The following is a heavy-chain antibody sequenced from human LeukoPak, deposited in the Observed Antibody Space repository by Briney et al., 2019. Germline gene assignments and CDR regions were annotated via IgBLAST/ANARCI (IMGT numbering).Heavy chain of an antibody. CDR2: IYYSGST. CDR1: GGSISSYY. V-gene: IGHV4-59*01. J-gene: IGHJ6*03. Sequence: SETLSLTCTVSGGSISSYYWSWIRQPTGKGLEWIGYIYYSGSTNYNPSLKTRVTISVDTSKNQFSLKLTSVTAADTAVYYCARTTEGGYTYGYFYYYYMDVWGKGTTVTISS. D-gene: IGHD5-18*01. CDR3: ARTTEGGYTYGYFYYYYMDV.